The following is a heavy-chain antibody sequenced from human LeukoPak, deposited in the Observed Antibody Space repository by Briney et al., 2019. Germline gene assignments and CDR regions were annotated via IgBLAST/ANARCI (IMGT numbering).Heavy chain of an antibody. CDR2: IWYDGSNK. V-gene: IGHV3-33*06. CDR1: GFTFSSYG. Sequence: PGGSLRLSCAASGFTFSSYGTHWVRQAPGKGLEWVAVIWYDGSNKYYADSVKGRFTISRDNFRNTLSLQMNSLRPDDTAIYYCAKDEGVVLSTSFDFGHWGQGTLVAVSS. D-gene: IGHD3-10*01. J-gene: IGHJ4*02. CDR3: AKDEGVVLSTSFDFGH.